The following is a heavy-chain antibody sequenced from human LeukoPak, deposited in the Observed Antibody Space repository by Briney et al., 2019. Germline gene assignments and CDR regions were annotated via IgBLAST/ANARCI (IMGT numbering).Heavy chain of an antibody. CDR1: GYTFTGYY. J-gene: IGHJ5*02. Sequence: ASVKVSCKASGYTFTGYYMHWVRQAPGQGLEWMGWINPNSGGTNYAQKFQGRVTMTRDTSISTAYMELSRLRSDDTAVYYCARVPNSGSQGRGLDPWGQGTLVTVSS. V-gene: IGHV1-2*02. CDR3: ARVPNSGSQGRGLDP. D-gene: IGHD1-26*01. CDR2: INPNSGGT.